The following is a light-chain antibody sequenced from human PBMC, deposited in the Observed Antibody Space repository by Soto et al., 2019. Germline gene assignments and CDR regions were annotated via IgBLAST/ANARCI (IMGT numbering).Light chain of an antibody. V-gene: IGKV3-11*01. CDR3: QQRYKWPPD. CDR2: DAS. J-gene: IGKJ5*01. Sequence: EIVMTQSPATLSLSLGERATLSCRASQSVNSKLAWYQQKPGQSPRLIIYDASHRATGIPARFSGSGSGTDFTLTISSLEPEDFAVYYCQQRYKWPPDFGQGTRLEIK. CDR1: QSVNSK.